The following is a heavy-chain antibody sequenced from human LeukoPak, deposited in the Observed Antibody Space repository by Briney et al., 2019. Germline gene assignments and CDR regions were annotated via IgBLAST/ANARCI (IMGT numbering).Heavy chain of an antibody. CDR3: ARDLGWHYDFWSGSLDY. D-gene: IGHD3-3*01. J-gene: IGHJ4*02. CDR1: GGTFSSYA. CDR2: IIPIFGTA. V-gene: IGHV1-69*13. Sequence: SVKVSCKASGGTFSSYAISWVRQAPGQGLEWMGGIIPIFGTANYAQKFQGRVTITADESTSTAYMELSSLRSEDTAVYYCARDLGWHYDFWSGSLDYWGQGTLVTVSS.